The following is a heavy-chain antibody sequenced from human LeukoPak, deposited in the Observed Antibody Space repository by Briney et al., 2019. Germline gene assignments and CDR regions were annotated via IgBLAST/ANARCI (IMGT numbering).Heavy chain of an antibody. D-gene: IGHD3-3*01. J-gene: IGHJ4*02. CDR2: ISGSGGST. CDR1: GFTFSSYA. V-gene: IGHV3-23*01. CDR3: AKGSGYYPILDY. Sequence: PGGSLRLSCAASGFTFSSYAMSWVRQAPGKGLEWVSAISGSGGSTYYADSVKGRFTISRDNYKNTLYLQMNSLRAEDTAVYYCAKGSGYYPILDYWGQGTLVTVSS.